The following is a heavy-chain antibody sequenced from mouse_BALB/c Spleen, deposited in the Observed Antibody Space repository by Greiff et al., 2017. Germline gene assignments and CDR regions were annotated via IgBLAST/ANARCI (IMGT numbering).Heavy chain of an antibody. CDR2: ISSGGST. D-gene: IGHD1-1*01. Sequence: EVQRVESGGGLVKPGGSLKLSCAASGFTFSSYAMSWVRQTPEKRLEWVASISSGGSTYYPDSVKGRFTISRDNARNILYLQMSSLRSEDTAMYYCARGLLLRSDYWGQGTTLTVSS. V-gene: IGHV5-6-5*01. J-gene: IGHJ2*01. CDR1: GFTFSSYA. CDR3: ARGLLLRSDY.